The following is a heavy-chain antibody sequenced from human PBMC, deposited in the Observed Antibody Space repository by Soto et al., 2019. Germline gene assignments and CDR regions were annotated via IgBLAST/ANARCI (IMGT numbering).Heavy chain of an antibody. D-gene: IGHD3-22*01. CDR1: GFTFSSSG. J-gene: IGHJ3*02. Sequence: GGSLRLSCAASGFTFSSSGMHWVRQAPGKGLEWVAVISYDGSNKYYADSVKGRFTISRDNSKNTLYLQMNSLRAEDTAVYYCAKIGGSYYDSSGSYKYDAFDIWGQGTMVT. CDR3: AKIGGSYYDSSGSYKYDAFDI. V-gene: IGHV3-30*18. CDR2: ISYDGSNK.